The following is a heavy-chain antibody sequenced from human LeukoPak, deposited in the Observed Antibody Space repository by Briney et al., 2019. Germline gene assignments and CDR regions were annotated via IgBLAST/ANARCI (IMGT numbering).Heavy chain of an antibody. CDR3: ARVSRLVSPWFGELTNDPNWFDP. J-gene: IGHJ5*02. CDR1: GYTFTGYY. V-gene: IGHV1-2*02. CDR2: INPNSGGT. Sequence: VASVKVSCKASGYTFTGYYMHWVRQAPGQGLEWMGWINPNSGGTNYAQKFQGRVTMSRDTSISTAYMELSRLRSDDMAVYYCARVSRLVSPWFGELTNDPNWFDPWGQGTLVTVSS. D-gene: IGHD3-10*01.